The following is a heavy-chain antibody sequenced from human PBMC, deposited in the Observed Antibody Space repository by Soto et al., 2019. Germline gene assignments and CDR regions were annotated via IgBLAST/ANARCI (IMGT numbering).Heavy chain of an antibody. Sequence: QVQLVESGGGLVKPGGSLRLSCAASGFTLSDYYMSWILQAPGKGLEWVSYSSSSGSTIYYADPVKGRFTISRDNAKNSLYLPINNLRAEDPAVYCCARFREYSSASRNYWAHGTPVTVSS. CDR3: ARFREYSSASRNY. V-gene: IGHV3-11*01. CDR2: SSSSGSTI. J-gene: IGHJ4*01. D-gene: IGHD6-6*01. CDR1: GFTLSDYY.